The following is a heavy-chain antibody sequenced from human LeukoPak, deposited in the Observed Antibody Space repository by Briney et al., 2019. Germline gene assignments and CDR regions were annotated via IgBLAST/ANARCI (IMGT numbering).Heavy chain of an antibody. CDR1: GGTFSSYA. CDR3: ARDSGVWGSYRTSAFDI. Sequence: ASVKVSCMASGGTFSSYAISWVRQAPGQGLEWMGGIIPIFGTANYAQKFQGRVTITTDESTSTAYMELSSLRSEDTAVYYCARDSGVWGSYRTSAFDIWGQGTMVTVSS. V-gene: IGHV1-69*05. J-gene: IGHJ3*02. D-gene: IGHD3-16*02. CDR2: IIPIFGTA.